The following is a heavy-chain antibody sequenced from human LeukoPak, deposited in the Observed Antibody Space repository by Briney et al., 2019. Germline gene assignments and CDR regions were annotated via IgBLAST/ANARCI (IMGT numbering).Heavy chain of an antibody. V-gene: IGHV3-30*14. CDR3: ARDGPLRGYSGQPV. Sequence: GGSLRLSCAASGFTFSSYAMHWVRQAPGKGLEWVAVISYDGSNKYYADSVKGRFTISRDNSKNTLYLQMNSPRAEDTAVYYCARDGPLRGYSGQPVWGQGTTVTVSS. CDR2: ISYDGSNK. CDR1: GFTFSSYA. J-gene: IGHJ6*02. D-gene: IGHD5-12*01.